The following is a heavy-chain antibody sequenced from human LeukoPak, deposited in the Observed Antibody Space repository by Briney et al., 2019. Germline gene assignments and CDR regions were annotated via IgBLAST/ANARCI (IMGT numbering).Heavy chain of an antibody. CDR3: AITTVTTLDY. J-gene: IGHJ4*02. CDR2: ISGSGGST. V-gene: IGHV3-23*01. Sequence: GGSLRLSCAASGFTFSSYAMSWVRQAPGKGLEWVSAISGSGGSTYYADSVKGRFTISRDNAKNSLYLQMSSLRAEDTAVYYCAITTVTTLDYWGQGTLVTVSS. D-gene: IGHD4-17*01. CDR1: GFTFSSYA.